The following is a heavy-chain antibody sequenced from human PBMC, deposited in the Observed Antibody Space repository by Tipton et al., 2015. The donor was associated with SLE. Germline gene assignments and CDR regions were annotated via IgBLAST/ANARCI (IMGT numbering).Heavy chain of an antibody. V-gene: IGHV3-7*01. CDR3: ARKGWYFDL. CDR1: GFTFSSYW. Sequence: SLRLSCVASGFTFSSYWMTWVRQAPGKGLEWVGKIKSDGSEKHYVDSVKGRSTISRDDAKNSVYLQMNSLRAEDTALYYCARKGWYFDLLGRGTLVTVSS. CDR2: IKSDGSEK. J-gene: IGHJ2*01.